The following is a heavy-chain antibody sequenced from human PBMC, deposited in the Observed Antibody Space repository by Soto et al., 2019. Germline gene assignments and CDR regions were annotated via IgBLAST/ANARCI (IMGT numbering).Heavy chain of an antibody. D-gene: IGHD3-22*01. V-gene: IGHV4-30-2*06. CDR3: ARETFIRKGYYEATDYYYLDY. J-gene: IGHJ4*02. CDR2: IYYSGST. Sequence: SETLSLSCAVSGGSISSGGFSLCCIRQSPGKGLECIRYIYYSGSTYYNPSLKSRVAISVDRSTNEFSLSLISVNAADPAVYYWARETFIRKGYYEATDYYYLDYWGQGTLRTVSS. CDR1: GGSISSGGFS.